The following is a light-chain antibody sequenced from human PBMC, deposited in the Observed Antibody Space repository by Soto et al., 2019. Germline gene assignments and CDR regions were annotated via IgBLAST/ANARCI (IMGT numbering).Light chain of an antibody. Sequence: QSVLTQPPSASGTPGQRVTISCSGSSSNIGSNTVNWNQRLPGTAPKLHIYSNNQRPSGVPDRFSGSKSVTSASLAISGLQSEDEADYYCAAWEDSLNGYVFGTGTKLTVL. CDR2: SNN. CDR1: SSNIGSNT. CDR3: AAWEDSLNGYV. J-gene: IGLJ1*01. V-gene: IGLV1-44*01.